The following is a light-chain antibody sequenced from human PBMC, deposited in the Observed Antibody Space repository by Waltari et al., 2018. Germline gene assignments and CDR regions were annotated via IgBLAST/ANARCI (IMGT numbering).Light chain of an antibody. CDR3: AAWHDSLNGWV. CDR2: ATI. J-gene: IGLJ3*02. Sequence: QSVLTQPPSESGTPGQRVTISCYGSSSPIRTNAVNCYPQGPGTAPKRLIYATIQRPSGVPSLFSGSKSVPSASLAISGLQSEDEASYYCAAWHDSLNGWVFGGGTKVTVL. V-gene: IGLV1-44*01. CDR1: SSPIRTNA.